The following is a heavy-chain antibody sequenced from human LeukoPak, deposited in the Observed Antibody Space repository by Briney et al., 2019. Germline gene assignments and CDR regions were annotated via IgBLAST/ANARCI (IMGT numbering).Heavy chain of an antibody. J-gene: IGHJ4*02. CDR1: GGSISSSSYY. D-gene: IGHD1-1*01. Sequence: SETLSLTCTVSGGSISSSSYYWGWIRQPPGKGLEGIGSIYYSGSTYYNPSLKSRVTISVDTSKNQFSLKLSSVTAADTAVYYCARLRMELDYWGQGTLVTVSS. CDR3: ARLRMELDY. CDR2: IYYSGST. V-gene: IGHV4-39*01.